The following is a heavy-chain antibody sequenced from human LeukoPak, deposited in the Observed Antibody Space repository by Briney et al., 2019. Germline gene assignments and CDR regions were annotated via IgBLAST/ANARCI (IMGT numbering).Heavy chain of an antibody. CDR3: ARQLVGASHKYFDY. J-gene: IGHJ4*02. V-gene: IGHV4-61*05. CDR2: IYTSGST. Sequence: SETLSLTCTVSGGSISSSSYYWGWIRQPPGKGLEWIGRIYTSGSTNYNPSLKSRVTMSVDTSKNQFSLKLSSVTAADTAVYYCARQLVGASHKYFDYWGQGTLVTVSS. CDR1: GGSISSSSYY. D-gene: IGHD1-26*01.